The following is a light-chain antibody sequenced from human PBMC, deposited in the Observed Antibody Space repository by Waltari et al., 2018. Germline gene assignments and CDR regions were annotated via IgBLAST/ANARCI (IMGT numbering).Light chain of an antibody. J-gene: IGLJ3*02. V-gene: IGLV1-44*01. CDR1: TSNIGSNI. Sequence: QSVLTQPPPASGTPGLRVTFSCFGCTSNIGSNIVSWYRHFPGTAPKLLIHSKNQRPSGVPDRFSGSKSGTSASLAISGLHSDDEATYYCATWDDSLNGVVFGGGTKLTVL. CDR2: SKN. CDR3: ATWDDSLNGVV.